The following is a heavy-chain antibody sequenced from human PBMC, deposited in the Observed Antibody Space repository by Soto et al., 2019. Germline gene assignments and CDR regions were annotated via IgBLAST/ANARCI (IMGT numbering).Heavy chain of an antibody. J-gene: IGHJ4*02. Sequence: SETLSLTCTVAGGSISSYYWIWFRQALGKRLEWIGYIYYSGSTNYDPSLTSRGTISVDTSKNQFSLKLSSVTAADTAVYYCARGRDYYGLWWGQGTPVTVAS. CDR2: IYYSGST. V-gene: IGHV4-59*01. CDR1: GGSISSYY. CDR3: ARGRDYYGLW. D-gene: IGHD3-10*01.